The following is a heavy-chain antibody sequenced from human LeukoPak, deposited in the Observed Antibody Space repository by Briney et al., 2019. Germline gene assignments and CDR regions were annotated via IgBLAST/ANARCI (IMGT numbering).Heavy chain of an antibody. CDR1: GFTFSSYG. D-gene: IGHD3-3*01. V-gene: IGHV3-30*02. CDR3: AKADDFWSGYYPHAFDI. J-gene: IGHJ3*02. Sequence: GGSLRLSCAASGFTFSSYGMHWVRQAPGKGLEWVAFIRYDGSNKYYADSVKGRFTISRDNSKNTLYLQMNSLRAEDTAVYYCAKADDFWSGYYPHAFDIWGQGAMVTVSS. CDR2: IRYDGSNK.